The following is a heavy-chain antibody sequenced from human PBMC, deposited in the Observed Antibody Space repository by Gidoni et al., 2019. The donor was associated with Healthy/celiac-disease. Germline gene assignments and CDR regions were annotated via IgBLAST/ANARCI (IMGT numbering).Heavy chain of an antibody. Sequence: QLQLQESGPGLVKPSETLSLTCTVSGGSISSSSYYWGWIRQPPGKGLEWIGSIYYSGSTYYNPSLKSRVTISVDTSKNQFSLKLSSVTAADTAVYYCARDWGKITYSSGWYERVNRIDYWGQGTLVTVSS. CDR2: IYYSGST. CDR3: ARDWGKITYSSGWYERVNRIDY. J-gene: IGHJ4*02. V-gene: IGHV4-39*07. CDR1: GGSISSSSYY. D-gene: IGHD6-19*01.